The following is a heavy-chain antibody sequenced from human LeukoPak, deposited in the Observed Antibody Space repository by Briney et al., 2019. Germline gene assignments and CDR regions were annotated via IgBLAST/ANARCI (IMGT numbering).Heavy chain of an antibody. CDR3: ARRAYNWGAFDI. J-gene: IGHJ3*02. D-gene: IGHD5-24*01. Sequence: GGSLRLSCAVSGFTFSSYAVHWVRQAPGKGLEWVAVISFDGSNKYYADSVKGRFTISRDNSKNTLYLQMNSLRAEDTAVYYCARRAYNWGAFDIWGQGTMVTVSS. V-gene: IGHV3-30*03. CDR1: GFTFSSYA. CDR2: ISFDGSNK.